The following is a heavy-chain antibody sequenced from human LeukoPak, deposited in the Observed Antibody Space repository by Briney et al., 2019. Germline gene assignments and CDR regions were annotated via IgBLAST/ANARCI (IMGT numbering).Heavy chain of an antibody. CDR3: ARASPGMDV. CDR1: GFTFSNFA. CDR2: ILSDGSNE. J-gene: IGHJ6*02. Sequence: PGRSRRLSCAASGFTFSNFAMHWVRQAPGKGLEWVTLILSDGSNEQYADSVRGRFTISRDNSKNTLYLQMNSLRTEDTAVYYCARASPGMDVWGQGITVTVSS. V-gene: IGHV3-30-3*01.